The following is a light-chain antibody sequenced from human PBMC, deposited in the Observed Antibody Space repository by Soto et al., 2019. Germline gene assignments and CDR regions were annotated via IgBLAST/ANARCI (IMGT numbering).Light chain of an antibody. CDR3: QHYGSSPFT. CDR2: GAS. CDR1: QSVSSSY. V-gene: IGKV3-20*01. Sequence: EFVLTQSPGTLSLSPGERATLSCRASQSVSSSYLAWYQQKPGQAPRLLIYGASSRATGIPDRFSGSGSGTDFTLTISRLEPEDFAVYYCQHYGSSPFTFGPGTTVDI. J-gene: IGKJ3*01.